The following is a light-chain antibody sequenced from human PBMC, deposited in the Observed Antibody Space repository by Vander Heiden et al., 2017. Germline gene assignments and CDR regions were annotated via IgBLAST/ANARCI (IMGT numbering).Light chain of an antibody. CDR2: DAS. CDR3: QQDGSSLYT. Sequence: EVVLTQSPGTLSLSPGERATLSCRASQSVTSYLAWYQQKPGQAPRLLIYDASSRATGIPDRFSGSGSGTDFTLTISRLEPEDFAVYYCQQDGSSLYTFGQGTKMEIK. J-gene: IGKJ2*01. CDR1: QSVTSY. V-gene: IGKV3-20*01.